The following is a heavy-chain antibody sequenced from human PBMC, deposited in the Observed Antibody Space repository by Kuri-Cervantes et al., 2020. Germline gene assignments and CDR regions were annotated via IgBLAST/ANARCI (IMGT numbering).Heavy chain of an antibody. CDR3: ARAGNDYYDSSGYYWASYMDV. J-gene: IGHJ6*03. D-gene: IGHD3-22*01. Sequence: GESLKISCAASGFTFSSYAMAWVRQAPGKGLEWVAVISYDGSNKYYADSVKGRFTISRDNSKNTLYLQMNSLRPGDTAVYYCARAGNDYYDSSGYYWASYMDVWGKGTTVTVSS. CDR1: GFTFSSYA. CDR2: ISYDGSNK. V-gene: IGHV3-30-3*01.